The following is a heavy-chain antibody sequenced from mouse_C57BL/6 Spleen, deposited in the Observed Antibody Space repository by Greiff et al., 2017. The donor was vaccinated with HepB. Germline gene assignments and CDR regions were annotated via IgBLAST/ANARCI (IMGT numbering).Heavy chain of an antibody. D-gene: IGHD3-2*02. CDR1: GFTFSSYA. CDR3: ALDSSGYLFAY. Sequence: EVKVVESGGGLVKPGGSLKLSCAASGFTFSSYAMSWVRQTPEKRLEWVATISDGGSYTYYPDNVKGRFTISRDNAKNNLYLQMSHLKSEDTAMYYCALDSSGYLFAYWGQGTLVTVSA. CDR2: ISDGGSYT. V-gene: IGHV5-4*03. J-gene: IGHJ3*01.